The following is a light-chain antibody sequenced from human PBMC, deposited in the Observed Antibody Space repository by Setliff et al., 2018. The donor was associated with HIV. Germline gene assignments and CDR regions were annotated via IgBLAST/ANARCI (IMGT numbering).Light chain of an antibody. CDR1: SSDVGSYNL. CDR3: CSYAGSSTYV. V-gene: IGLV2-23*01. CDR2: EGS. J-gene: IGLJ1*01. Sequence: SALTQPASVSGSPGQSITISCTGTSSDVGSYNLVSWYQQHPGKAPKLMIYEGSKRPSGVSNRFSGSKSGNTASLTISGLQAEDEADYYCCSYAGSSTYVCGTGTKVNVL.